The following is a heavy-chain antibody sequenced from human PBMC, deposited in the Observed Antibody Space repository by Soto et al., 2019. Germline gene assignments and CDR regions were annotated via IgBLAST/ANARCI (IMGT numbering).Heavy chain of an antibody. D-gene: IGHD6-19*01. Sequence: ASVKVSCKASGGTFSGYAISWVRQAPGEGLEWMGGMIPIFGTANYAQKCQARVTITADESTSTAYMELSSLRSDDTAVYYGATPRPVAGTSYFDYWGQGTLVTVSS. CDR3: ATPRPVAGTSYFDY. V-gene: IGHV1-69*13. CDR2: MIPIFGTA. CDR1: GGTFSGYA. J-gene: IGHJ4*02.